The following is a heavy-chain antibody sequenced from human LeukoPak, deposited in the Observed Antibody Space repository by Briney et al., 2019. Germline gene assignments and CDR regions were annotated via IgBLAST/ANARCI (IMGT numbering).Heavy chain of an antibody. J-gene: IGHJ4*02. V-gene: IGHV4-4*02. CDR2: IYHSGNT. Sequence: SETLSLTCAVSGGSISSSNWWSWVRQPPGKGLEWIGSIYHSGNTYYNPSLKSRVTISVDTSKNQFSLKLSSVTAADTAVYYCARLYLPATRFDYWGQGTLVTVSS. D-gene: IGHD5-24*01. CDR1: GGSISSSNW. CDR3: ARLYLPATRFDY.